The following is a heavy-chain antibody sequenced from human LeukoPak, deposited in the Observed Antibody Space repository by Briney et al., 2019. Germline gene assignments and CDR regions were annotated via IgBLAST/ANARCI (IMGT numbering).Heavy chain of an antibody. Sequence: EASVKVSCKASGGTFSSYAISWVRQAPGQGLEWMGWISAYNGNTNYAQKLQGRVTMTTDTSTSTAYMELRSLRSDDTAVYYCARDHVGVAVAGPYYFDYWGQGTLVTVSS. CDR3: ARDHVGVAVAGPYYFDY. CDR2: ISAYNGNT. J-gene: IGHJ4*02. D-gene: IGHD6-19*01. V-gene: IGHV1-18*01. CDR1: GGTFSSYA.